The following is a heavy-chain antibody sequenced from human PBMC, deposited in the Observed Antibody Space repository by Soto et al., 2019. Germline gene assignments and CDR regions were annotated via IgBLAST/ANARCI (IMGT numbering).Heavy chain of an antibody. V-gene: IGHV3-7*01. CDR3: ARGHSSGWYLYYYYGMDV. J-gene: IGHJ6*02. Sequence: GGSLCLSCAASGFTFSSYWMSWVRQAPGKGLEWVANIKQDGSDKYYVDSVKGRFTISRDNAKNSLYLQMNSLRAEDTAVYYCARGHSSGWYLYYYYGMDVWGQGTTVTVS. D-gene: IGHD6-19*01. CDR1: GFTFSSYW. CDR2: IKQDGSDK.